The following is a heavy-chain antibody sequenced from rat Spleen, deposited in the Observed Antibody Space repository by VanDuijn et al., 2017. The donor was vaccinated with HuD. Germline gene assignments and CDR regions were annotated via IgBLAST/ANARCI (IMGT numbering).Heavy chain of an antibody. CDR3: ARYTATISFDY. V-gene: IGHV3-1*01. J-gene: IGHJ2*01. Sequence: EVQLQESGPGLVKPSQSLSLTCSVTGYSITSNYWGWIRKFPGNKMEWMGYISYSGSTSYNPSLKSRISISRDTSKNQFFLQLDSVTTEDTATYFWARYTATISFDYWGQGVMVTVSS. CDR1: GYSITSNY. D-gene: IGHD1-10*01. CDR2: ISYSGST.